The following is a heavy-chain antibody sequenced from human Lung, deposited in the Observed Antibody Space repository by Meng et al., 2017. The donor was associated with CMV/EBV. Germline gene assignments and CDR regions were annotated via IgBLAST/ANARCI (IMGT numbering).Heavy chain of an antibody. CDR2: MNPNSGNT. J-gene: IGHJ6*02. V-gene: IGHV1-8*01. Sequence: ASXXVSXKASGYTFTSYDISWVRQAPGQGLEWMGWMNPNSGNTDSAQNFQGRVTMTRNTSISTAYMELSSLRSEDTAVYYCARAVYCIGTTCFFYPMDVWXQGTTVT. D-gene: IGHD2-2*01. CDR1: GYTFTSYD. CDR3: ARAVYCIGTTCFFYPMDV.